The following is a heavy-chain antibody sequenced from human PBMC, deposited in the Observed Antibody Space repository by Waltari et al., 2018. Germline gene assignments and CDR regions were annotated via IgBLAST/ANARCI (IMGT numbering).Heavy chain of an antibody. J-gene: IGHJ4*02. CDR1: GGSISSGGYY. D-gene: IGHD3-22*01. CDR3: ARGQYYYDSSGYSGFDY. V-gene: IGHV4-31*01. Sequence: QVQLQESGPGLVKPSQTLSLTCTVSGGSISSGGYYWSWIRQHPGKGLEWIGYIDHCGSTDYHPPLNILVTISVDRAKNQFSLKLSSVTAADTAVYYCARGQYYYDSSGYSGFDYWGQGTLVTVSS. CDR2: IDHCGST.